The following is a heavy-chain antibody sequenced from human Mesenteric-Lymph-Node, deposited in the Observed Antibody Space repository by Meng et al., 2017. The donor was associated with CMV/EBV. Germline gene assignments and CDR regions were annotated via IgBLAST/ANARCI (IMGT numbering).Heavy chain of an antibody. CDR1: GFTFNNYS. V-gene: IGHV3-21*01. CDR2: ISSSSSYT. CDR3: AITRPGYCSSTSCPESYGGFEY. J-gene: IGHJ4*02. Sequence: GGSLRLSCAASGFTFNNYSMNWVRQAPGKGLEWVSSISSSSSYTYYADSVKGRFAISRDNAKNSLYLQMNSLRAEDTAVYYCAITRPGYCSSTSCPESYGGFEYWGQGTLVTVSS. D-gene: IGHD2-2*01.